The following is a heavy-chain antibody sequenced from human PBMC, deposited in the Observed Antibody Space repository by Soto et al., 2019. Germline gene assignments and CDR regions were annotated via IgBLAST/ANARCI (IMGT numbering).Heavy chain of an antibody. Sequence: ETLSLPCTVSGASISGFYWSWIRKSAGKVLEWIGRIYATGTTDYNPSLKSRVMMSVDTSKKQFSLKLSSVTAADTAVYYCVRDGTKTLRDWFDPWGQGISVTVSS. CDR3: VRDGTKTLRDWFDP. D-gene: IGHD1-1*01. J-gene: IGHJ5*02. V-gene: IGHV4-4*07. CDR1: GASISGFY. CDR2: IYATGTT.